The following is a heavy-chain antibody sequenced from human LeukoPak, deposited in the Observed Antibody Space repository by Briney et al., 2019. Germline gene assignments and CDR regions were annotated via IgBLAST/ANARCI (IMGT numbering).Heavy chain of an antibody. CDR3: ARYFGDPQGMDV. CDR2: ISGNSVTR. J-gene: IGHJ6*02. D-gene: IGHD3-10*01. CDR1: GFISSTYS. Sequence: GGSLRLSCAASGFISSTYSMNGVRQAPGKGLEWVSQISGNSVTRYYADSVKGRFTISRDNVKNSLYLQMNSLRGEDTAVYYCARYFGDPQGMDVWGQGTTVTVSS. V-gene: IGHV3-48*01.